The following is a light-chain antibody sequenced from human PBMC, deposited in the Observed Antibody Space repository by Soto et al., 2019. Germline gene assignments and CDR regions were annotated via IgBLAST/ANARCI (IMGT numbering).Light chain of an antibody. Sequence: LTLPSSLILYPRHSIAIFCTGNSSYVGGYNFVSWYQQHPHKAPKLMISDVSNRPSGVSNRFSGSKSGNTASLTISGLQAEDEADYYCSSYTSSSTYVFGTGTKVTVL. CDR2: DVS. CDR3: SSYTSSSTYV. J-gene: IGLJ1*01. V-gene: IGLV2-14*01. CDR1: SSYVGGYNF.